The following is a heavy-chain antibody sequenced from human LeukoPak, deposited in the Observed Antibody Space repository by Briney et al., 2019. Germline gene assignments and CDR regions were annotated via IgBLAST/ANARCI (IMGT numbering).Heavy chain of an antibody. Sequence: PSETLSLTCTVSGGSISSYYWSWIRQPPRKGLEWIGYIYYSGSTNYNPSLKSRVTISVDTSKNQFFLKLSSVTAADTAVYYCGGVRGLMSAFDIWGQGTMVTVSS. CDR2: IYYSGST. D-gene: IGHD3-10*01. CDR1: GGSISSYY. CDR3: GGVRGLMSAFDI. J-gene: IGHJ3*02. V-gene: IGHV4-59*01.